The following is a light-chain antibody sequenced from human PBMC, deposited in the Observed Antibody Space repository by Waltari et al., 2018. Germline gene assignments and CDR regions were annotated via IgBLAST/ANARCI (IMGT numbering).Light chain of an antibody. Sequence: QPVLPQSPPASAPPGASVQLTCPLRSELSSSAVCWHPQQPEKGPRYLMKVNSDGTHTKGDGIPDRFSGSSSGAERYLTLSSLQSDDEADYYCQTWGTGVQWVFGGGSKVTVL. CDR3: QTWGTGVQWV. J-gene: IGLJ3*02. CDR1: SELSSSA. V-gene: IGLV4-69*01. CDR2: VNSDGTH.